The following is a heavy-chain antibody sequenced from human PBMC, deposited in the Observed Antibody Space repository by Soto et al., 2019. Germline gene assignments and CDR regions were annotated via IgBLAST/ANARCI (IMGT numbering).Heavy chain of an antibody. CDR1: GFVFSKSG. V-gene: IGHV3-23*01. CDR2: IGGSGRNT. CDR3: AKDVHYDSRGGIAY. J-gene: IGHJ4*02. Sequence: WRTLRISSAAYGFVFSKSGMSWVRQAPGKGLAWVAGIGGSGRNTYYADSVKGRFIISRDNSKNTLYLQVNGLRTEDTAVYYCAKDVHYDSRGGIAYWGKGPPVTVAS. D-gene: IGHD3-22*01.